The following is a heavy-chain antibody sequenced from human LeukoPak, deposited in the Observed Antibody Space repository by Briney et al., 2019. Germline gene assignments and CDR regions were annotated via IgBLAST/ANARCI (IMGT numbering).Heavy chain of an antibody. J-gene: IGHJ6*04. CDR3: ASRVAGAPNYYGMDV. V-gene: IGHV1-24*01. CDR1: RYTLTELS. D-gene: IGHD3-10*01. CDR2: FDPEDGET. Sequence: ASVKVSCKVSRYTLTELSMHWVRQAPGKGLEWMGGFDPEDGETIYAQNFQGRVTMTEDTSTDTAYMELSSLRSEDTAVYYCASRVAGAPNYYGMDVWGKGTTVTVSS.